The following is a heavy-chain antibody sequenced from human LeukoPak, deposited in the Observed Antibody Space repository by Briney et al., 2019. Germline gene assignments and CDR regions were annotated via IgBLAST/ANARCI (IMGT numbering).Heavy chain of an antibody. V-gene: IGHV3-21*01. Sequence: SGSLRLSCSASRFTFSSYSMNWVRQAPGKGLELDSSINSSNSYISYADSLKDQFTITRDNAKNSRYLKMNSLRAEDTAVYYCASDQDKVTRYYYGMDVWGEGTMVVVS. CDR3: ASDQDKVTRYYYGMDV. D-gene: IGHD2-15*01. J-gene: IGHJ6*01. CDR2: INSSNSYI. CDR1: RFTFSSYS.